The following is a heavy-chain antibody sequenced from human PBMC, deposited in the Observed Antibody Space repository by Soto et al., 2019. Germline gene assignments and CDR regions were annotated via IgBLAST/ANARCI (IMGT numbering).Heavy chain of an antibody. V-gene: IGHV1-69*01. CDR3: ARDVSVMATITGWFDP. CDR2: IIPIFGTA. CDR1: GGTFSSYA. D-gene: IGHD5-12*01. Sequence: QVQLVQSGAEVKKPGSSVKVSCKASGGTFSSYAISWVRQAPGQGLEWMGGIIPIFGTANYAQKFQGRVTITADESTSTAYMDLSSPRSEDTAVYYWARDVSVMATITGWFDPWGQGTLVTVSS. J-gene: IGHJ5*02.